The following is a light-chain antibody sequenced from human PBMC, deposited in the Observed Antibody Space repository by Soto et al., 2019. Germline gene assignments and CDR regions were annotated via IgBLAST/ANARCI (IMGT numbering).Light chain of an antibody. CDR3: GTNTGSSTLL. V-gene: IGLV2-14*01. CDR2: EVS. Sequence: QSVLTQPASVSGSPGQSITISCTGTNSDVGAYNYVSWYQQYPGKAPKLMIYEVSNRPSGVSNRFSGSKSGNTASLTISGLQAEDEADYYCGTNTGSSTLLFGGGTQLTVL. J-gene: IGLJ2*01. CDR1: NSDVGAYNY.